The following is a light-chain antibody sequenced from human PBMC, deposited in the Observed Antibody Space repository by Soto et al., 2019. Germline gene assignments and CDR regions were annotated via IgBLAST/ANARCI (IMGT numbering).Light chain of an antibody. CDR2: DAS. CDR3: HQYNSYSPYS. J-gene: IGKJ2*03. V-gene: IGKV1-5*01. Sequence: DIQMTQSPSTLSLSVGDRVTITCRASQSISRWLAWYQQRPGTAPKLLIYDASSLESGVPSRFSGSGSDTKFTLTISSLQPDDFATYYCHQYNSYSPYSFGQGTKLEIK. CDR1: QSISRW.